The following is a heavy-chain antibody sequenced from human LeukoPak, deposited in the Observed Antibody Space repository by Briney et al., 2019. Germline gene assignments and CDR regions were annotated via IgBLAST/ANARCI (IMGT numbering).Heavy chain of an antibody. V-gene: IGHV3-23*01. D-gene: IGHD5-18*01. CDR2: ISGSGGST. CDR3: ANTVEVDTAMAN. J-gene: IGHJ4*02. CDR1: GFTFSSYA. Sequence: PGGSLRLSCAASGFTFSSYAKSWVRQAPGKGLEWVSAISGSGGSTYYADSVKGRFTISRDNSKNTLYLQMNSLRAEDTAVYYCANTVEVDTAMANWGQGTLVTVSS.